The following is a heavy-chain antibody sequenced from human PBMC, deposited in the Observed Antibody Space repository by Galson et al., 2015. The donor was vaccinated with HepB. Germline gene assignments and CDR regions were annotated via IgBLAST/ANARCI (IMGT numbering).Heavy chain of an antibody. CDR3: AKQRSPGITGTIGWFDP. D-gene: IGHD1-7*01. Sequence: SLRLSCAASGFTFSSYGMHWVRQAPGKGLEWVAVISYDGSNKYYADSVKGRFTISRDNSKNTLYLQMNSLRAEDTAVYYCAKQRSPGITGTIGWFDPWGQGTLVTVSS. J-gene: IGHJ5*02. CDR1: GFTFSSYG. CDR2: ISYDGSNK. V-gene: IGHV3-30*18.